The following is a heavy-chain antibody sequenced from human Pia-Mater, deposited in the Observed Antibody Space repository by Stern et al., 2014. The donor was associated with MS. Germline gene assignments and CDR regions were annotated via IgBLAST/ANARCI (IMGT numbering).Heavy chain of an antibody. CDR2: ISTESSYI. D-gene: IGHD6-25*01. J-gene: IGHJ4*02. V-gene: IGHV3-21*01. Sequence: EVHLVESGGRLVKPGESLTLSCAASGFPFDTYTMHWVRQSPGRGLEWISYISTESSYINYADSVKGRFTISRDNANNSLYLQMNSLRPEDTAVYYCARRAGGLIAAGSLGYWGQGILVTVSS. CDR1: GFPFDTYT. CDR3: ARRAGGLIAAGSLGY.